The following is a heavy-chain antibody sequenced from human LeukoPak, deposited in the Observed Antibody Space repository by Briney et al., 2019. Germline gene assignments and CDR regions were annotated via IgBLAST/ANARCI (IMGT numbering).Heavy chain of an antibody. CDR3: AKAQDSAYSGYDLSSPFDY. V-gene: IGHV3-23*01. Sequence: PGGSLRLSCAASGFTFSSYATSWVRQAPGKGLEWVSAISGSGGSTYYADSVKGRFTISRDNSKNTLYLQMNSLRAEDTAVYYCAKAQDSAYSGYDLSSPFDYWGQGTLVTVSS. J-gene: IGHJ4*02. CDR2: ISGSGGST. D-gene: IGHD5-12*01. CDR1: GFTFSSYA.